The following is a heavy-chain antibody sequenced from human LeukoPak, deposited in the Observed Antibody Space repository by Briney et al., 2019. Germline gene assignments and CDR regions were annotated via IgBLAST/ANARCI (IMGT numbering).Heavy chain of an antibody. V-gene: IGHV1-8*01. CDR3: AREGGDYVYYYYYMDV. CDR2: MNPNSGNT. Sequence: ASVKVSCKAPGYTFTSYDINWVRQATGQGLEWMGRMNPNSGNTGYAQKFQGRVTMTRNTSISTAYMELSSLRSEDTAVYYCAREGGDYVYYYYYMDVWGKGTTVTVSS. J-gene: IGHJ6*03. D-gene: IGHD4-17*01. CDR1: GYTFTSYD.